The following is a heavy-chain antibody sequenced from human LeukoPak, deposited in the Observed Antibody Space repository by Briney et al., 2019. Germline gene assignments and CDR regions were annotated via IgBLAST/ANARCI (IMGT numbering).Heavy chain of an antibody. CDR2: INSDGLIT. D-gene: IGHD4-17*01. J-gene: IGHJ4*02. Sequence: GGSLRLSCAASGFTFSNYWMHWVRQAPGKGLVWVSRINSDGLITNYADSVKGRFTVSRDNPKNTLYLQMNSLRVEDTAVYYCARETGSAVGSTDFDYWGQGTLVTVSS. CDR3: ARETGSAVGSTDFDY. V-gene: IGHV3-74*01. CDR1: GFTFSNYW.